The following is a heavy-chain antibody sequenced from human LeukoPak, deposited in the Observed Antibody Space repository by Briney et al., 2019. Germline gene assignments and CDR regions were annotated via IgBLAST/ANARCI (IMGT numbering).Heavy chain of an antibody. CDR2: INPSGGST. D-gene: IGHD3-9*01. CDR3: ARVHYDILTDYSSYYFDY. CDR1: GYTFTSYY. Sequence: ASVKVSCKASGYTFTSYYMHWVRQAPGQGLEWMGIINPSGGSTSYPQKFQGRVTMTRDTSTSTVYMELSSLRSEDTAVYYCARVHYDILTDYSSYYFDYWGQGTLVTVSS. J-gene: IGHJ4*02. V-gene: IGHV1-46*01.